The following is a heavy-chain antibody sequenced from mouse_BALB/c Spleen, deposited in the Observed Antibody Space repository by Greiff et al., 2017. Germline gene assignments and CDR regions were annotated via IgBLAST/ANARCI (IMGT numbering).Heavy chain of an antibody. CDR3: AREGVITTVVGGYFDY. CDR2: INPSSGYT. CDR1: GYTFTSYT. Sequence: VQLQQSGAELARPGASVKMSCKASGYTFTSYTMHWVKQRPGQGLEWIGYINPSSGYTNYNQKFKDKATLTADKSSSTAYMQLSSLTSEDSAVYYCAREGVITTVVGGYFDYWGQGTTLTVSS. D-gene: IGHD1-1*01. J-gene: IGHJ2*01. V-gene: IGHV1-4*01.